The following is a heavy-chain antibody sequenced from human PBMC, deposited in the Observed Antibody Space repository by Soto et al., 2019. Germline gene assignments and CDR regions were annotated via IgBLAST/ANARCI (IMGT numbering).Heavy chain of an antibody. D-gene: IGHD3-22*01. CDR2: INHSGST. V-gene: IGHV4-34*01. CDR1: GGSFSGYY. CDR3: ASAYYYDSSGYKNFDY. J-gene: IGHJ4*02. Sequence: PSETLSVTCAVYGGSFSGYYWSWIRHPPGKGLEWIGEINHSGSTNYNPSLKSRVTISVDTSKNQFSLKLSSVTAADTAVYYCASAYYYDSSGYKNFDYWGQVTLVTVSS.